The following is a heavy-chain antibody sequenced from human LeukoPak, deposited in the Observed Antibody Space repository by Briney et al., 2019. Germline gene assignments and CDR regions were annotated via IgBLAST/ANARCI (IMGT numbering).Heavy chain of an antibody. V-gene: IGHV3-23*01. J-gene: IGHJ4*02. CDR3: VRGTIAAAATGDY. CDR2: ISGRGSST. D-gene: IGHD6-13*01. CDR1: GFTFSSYA. Sequence: GGSLRLSCAASGFTFSSYAMSWVRQAPVKGLEWVSAISGRGSSTHYADSVKGRFTISRDNSKNTLYLQMDSLRAEDTAIYYCVRGTIAAAATGDYWGQGALVTVS.